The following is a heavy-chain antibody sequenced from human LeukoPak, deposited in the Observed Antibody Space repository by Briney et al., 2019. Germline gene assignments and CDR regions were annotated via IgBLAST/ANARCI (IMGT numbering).Heavy chain of an antibody. CDR3: ARQGIRGQWLVHFDY. CDR2: IYYSGTT. J-gene: IGHJ4*02. Sequence: PSETLSLTCSVSGASISSYYWSWIRQSLGKGPEWIGYIYYSGTTNYNPPLKSRVTISIDTHKNQFSLKLISVTAADTAVYYCARQGIRGQWLVHFDYWGQGTLVTVSS. V-gene: IGHV4-59*08. CDR1: GASISSYY. D-gene: IGHD6-19*01.